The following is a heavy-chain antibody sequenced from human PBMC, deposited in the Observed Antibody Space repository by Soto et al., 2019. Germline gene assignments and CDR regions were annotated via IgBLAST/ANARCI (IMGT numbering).Heavy chain of an antibody. CDR3: ARDYSSYGPFDY. Sequence: GGSLRLSCAASGFTFRSYWMHWVRQAPGKGLVWVSRINRDGSSTSYADSVKGRVTISRDTAKNSLYLQMNSLRAEDTAVYYCARDYSSYGPFDYWGQGTLVTVSS. CDR2: INRDGSST. CDR1: GFTFRSYW. J-gene: IGHJ4*02. V-gene: IGHV3-74*01. D-gene: IGHD5-18*01.